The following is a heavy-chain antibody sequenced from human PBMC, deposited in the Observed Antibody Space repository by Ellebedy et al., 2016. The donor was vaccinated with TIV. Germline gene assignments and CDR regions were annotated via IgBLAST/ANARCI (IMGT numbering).Heavy chain of an antibody. CDR1: GFTFSNYN. V-gene: IGHV3-21*01. D-gene: IGHD2-15*01. CDR3: ARGWSTPDS. CDR2: IRSTGSDK. Sequence: GESLKISCVASGFTFSNYNMNWVRQSPGKGLEWVSSIRSTGSDKYYAESVKGRFTISRDNAQKTLFLQMNSLRVEDTAVYYCARGWSTPDSWGQGTMVIVSS. J-gene: IGHJ4*02.